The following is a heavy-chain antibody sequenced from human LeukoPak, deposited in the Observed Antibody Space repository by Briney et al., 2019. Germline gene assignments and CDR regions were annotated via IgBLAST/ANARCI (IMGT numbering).Heavy chain of an antibody. J-gene: IGHJ4*02. CDR2: IWYDGSNK. CDR3: ARDYGSSPPFDY. CDR1: GFTFSSYG. Sequence: GGSLRLSCAASGFTFSSYGMHWVRQAPGKGLEWVAAIWYDGSNKYYADSVKGRFTISRDNSKNTLYLQMNSLGAEDTAVYYCARDYGSSPPFDYGGQGTLVTVSS. D-gene: IGHD6-6*01. V-gene: IGHV3-33*01.